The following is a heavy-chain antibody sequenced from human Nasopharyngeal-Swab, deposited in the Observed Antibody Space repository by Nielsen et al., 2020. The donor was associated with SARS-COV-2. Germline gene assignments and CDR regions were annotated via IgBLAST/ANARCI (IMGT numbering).Heavy chain of an antibody. V-gene: IGHV4-59*08. D-gene: IGHD1-26*01. CDR3: ARGRPGTYYTYYYGLDV. CDR2: IYYSGST. CDR1: GGSISSYY. J-gene: IGHJ6*02. Sequence: SETLSLTCTVSGGSISSYYWSWIRQPPGKGLEWIGYIYYSGSTNYNPSLKNRVTMSLDTSKKQFFLRLASVSAADTAIYYCARGRPGTYYTYYYGLDVWGQGTTVTVSS.